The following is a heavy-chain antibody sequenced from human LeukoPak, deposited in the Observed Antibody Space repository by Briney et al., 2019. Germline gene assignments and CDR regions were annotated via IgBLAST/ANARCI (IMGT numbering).Heavy chain of an antibody. D-gene: IGHD3-10*01. CDR2: IYHSGST. CDR3: ARDLMEAFDI. J-gene: IGHJ3*02. Sequence: RTSETLSLTCAVSGGSISSGGYSWSWIRQPPGKGLEWIGYIYHSGSTYYNPSLKSRVTISVDRSKNQFSLKLSSVTAADTAVYYCARDLMEAFDIWGQGTMVTVSS. V-gene: IGHV4-30-2*01. CDR1: GGSISSGGYS.